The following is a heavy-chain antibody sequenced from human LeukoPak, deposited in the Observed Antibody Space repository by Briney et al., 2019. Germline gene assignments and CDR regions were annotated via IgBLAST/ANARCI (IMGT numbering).Heavy chain of an antibody. CDR1: GGSVSSTTYY. Sequence: SETLSLTCTVSGGSVSSTTYYWSWIRQPPGKGLEWIASINYSGSTYYNPSLKSRVTISVDTSENQFSLELSSVTAADTAVYYCARYVVYGSGKYYFDYWGQGTLVTVSS. CDR2: INYSGST. CDR3: ARYVVYGSGKYYFDY. J-gene: IGHJ4*02. D-gene: IGHD3-10*01. V-gene: IGHV4-39*01.